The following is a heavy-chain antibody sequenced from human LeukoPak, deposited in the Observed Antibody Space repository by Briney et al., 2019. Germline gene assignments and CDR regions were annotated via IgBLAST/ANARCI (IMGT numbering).Heavy chain of an antibody. CDR2: ISGYNGNT. CDR3: ARDLFHYSTSSPGDY. CDR1: GYTFTSYG. Sequence: ASVKVSCKASGYTFTSYGISWVRQAPGQGLEWMGWISGYNGNTNYAQKLQGRVTITTDTSTSTAYMELRSLRSEDTAVYYCARDLFHYSTSSPGDYWGQGTLVTVSS. D-gene: IGHD6-6*01. V-gene: IGHV1-18*01. J-gene: IGHJ4*02.